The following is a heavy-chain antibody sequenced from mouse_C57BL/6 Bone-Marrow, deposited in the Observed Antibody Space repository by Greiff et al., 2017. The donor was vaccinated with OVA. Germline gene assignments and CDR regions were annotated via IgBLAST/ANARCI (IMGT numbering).Heavy chain of an antibody. Sequence: VQLQQSGAELARPGASVKLSCKASGYTFTSYGISWVKQRTGQGLEWIGEIYPRSGNTYYNEKFKGKATLTADKSSSTAYMELRSLTSEDSAVYFCARGFYGSSYLYAMDYWGQGTSVTVSS. J-gene: IGHJ4*01. CDR2: IYPRSGNT. CDR3: ARGFYGSSYLYAMDY. D-gene: IGHD1-1*01. V-gene: IGHV1-81*01. CDR1: GYTFTSYG.